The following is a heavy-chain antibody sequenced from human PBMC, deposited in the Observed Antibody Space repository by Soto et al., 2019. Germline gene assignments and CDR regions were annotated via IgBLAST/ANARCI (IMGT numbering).Heavy chain of an antibody. Sequence: QVQLVQSGAEVKNPGASVKVSCKASGYTFTAYPMHWVRQAPGQRLEWMGWINVANGDTGYSQKFQGRVTVTRDTSASTVYMELSSLTSEDTAVYYCARKDYYGAGIYYFDHWGQGTLVTVSS. J-gene: IGHJ4*02. CDR2: INVANGDT. CDR3: ARKDYYGAGIYYFDH. V-gene: IGHV1-3*01. CDR1: GYTFTAYP. D-gene: IGHD3-10*01.